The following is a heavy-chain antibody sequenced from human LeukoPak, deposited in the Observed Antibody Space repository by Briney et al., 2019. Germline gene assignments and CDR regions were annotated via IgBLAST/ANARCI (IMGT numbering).Heavy chain of an antibody. Sequence: ASVRVSCKTSVHIFTSYGFTWVRQAPGRRPEWMGWVSAYNFATDYAWKFQGRVTMTADTSTGTVYMDLRSLRGDDTAIYYCARCWSFDRGYCDFWGQGTQVIASS. D-gene: IGHD5-12*01. J-gene: IGHJ4*02. CDR2: VSAYNFAT. CDR3: ARCWSFDRGYCDF. CDR1: VHIFTSYG. V-gene: IGHV1-18*01.